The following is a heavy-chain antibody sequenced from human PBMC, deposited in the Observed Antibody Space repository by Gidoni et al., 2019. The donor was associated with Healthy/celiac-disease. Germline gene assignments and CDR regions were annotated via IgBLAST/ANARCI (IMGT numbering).Heavy chain of an antibody. V-gene: IGHV1-46*01. D-gene: IGHD3-22*01. CDR2: INASGGST. CDR3: ARDSSHYYDSSGYVRNLDDAFDI. CDR1: GYTFTSYY. Sequence: QVQLVQSGAEGKKPGASVKVSCKASGYTFTSYYMHWVRQAPGQGLEWMGIINASGGSTSYAQKFQGRVTMTRDTSTSTVYMELSSLRSEDTAVYYCARDSSHYYDSSGYVRNLDDAFDIWGQGTMVTVSS. J-gene: IGHJ3*02.